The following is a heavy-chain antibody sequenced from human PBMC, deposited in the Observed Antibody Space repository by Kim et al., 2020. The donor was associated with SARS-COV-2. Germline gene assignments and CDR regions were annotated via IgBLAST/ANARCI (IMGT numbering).Heavy chain of an antibody. Sequence: SETLSLTCTVSGGSISSYYWSWIRQPPGKGLEWIGYIYYSGSTNYNPSLKSRGTTSVDTSKNQFSLKLSSGTAADTAAYYCARLRRSDWYVDTWGRGTL. J-gene: IGHJ2*01. CDR1: GGSISSYY. CDR3: ARLRRSDWYVDT. V-gene: IGHV4-59*08. CDR2: IYYSGST. D-gene: IGHD3-3*01.